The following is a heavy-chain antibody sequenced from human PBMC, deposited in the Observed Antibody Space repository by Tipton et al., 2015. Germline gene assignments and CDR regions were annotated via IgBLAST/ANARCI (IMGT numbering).Heavy chain of an antibody. Sequence: GLVKPSQTLTLTGAISGSSVSSNSAAWNWIRQSPSRGLEWLGRTYYRSKWYNDYAVSVKSRITITPDTSKNQFTLHLNSLTPDDTAMYYCARGASHSAWSWGQGPLVCVS. D-gene: IGHD2-8*02. CDR1: GSSVSSNSAA. J-gene: IGHJ5*02. CDR3: ARGASHSAWS. V-gene: IGHV6-1*01. CDR2: TYYRSKWYN.